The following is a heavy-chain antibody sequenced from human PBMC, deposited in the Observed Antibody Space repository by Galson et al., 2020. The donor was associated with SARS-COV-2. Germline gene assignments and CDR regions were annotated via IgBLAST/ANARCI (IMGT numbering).Heavy chain of an antibody. D-gene: IGHD6-19*01. V-gene: IGHV3-33*06. CDR1: GFTLSSSG. CDR2: LWSDGTNK. J-gene: IGHJ4*02. Sequence: GESLKISCAASGFTLSSSGMLWVRQAPGKGLEWVAVLWSDGTNKYYADSVKGRFTISRDTSKNTLYLQMNSLTAEDTALYYCAKGVAVAGIRGIDYWGQGTLVTVSS. CDR3: AKGVAVAGIRGIDY.